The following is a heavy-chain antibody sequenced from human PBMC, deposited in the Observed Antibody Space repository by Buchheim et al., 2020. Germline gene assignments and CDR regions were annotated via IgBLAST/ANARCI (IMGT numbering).Heavy chain of an antibody. Sequence: QVQLVQSGAEVKKPGASVKVSCKASGYIFTSYYIHWVRQAPGQGLEWMGIINPSGGIRTYAQKFQGRVTMTRDTSTSTVSMELSSLRSEDTAVYYCARVNREYSNNWYFWPWGQGTL. CDR1: GYIFTSYY. V-gene: IGHV1-46*03. J-gene: IGHJ5*02. CDR3: ARVNREYSNNWYFWP. D-gene: IGHD1-7*01. CDR2: INPSGGIR.